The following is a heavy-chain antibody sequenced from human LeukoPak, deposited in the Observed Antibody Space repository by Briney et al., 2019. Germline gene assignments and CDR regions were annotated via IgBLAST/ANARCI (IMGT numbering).Heavy chain of an antibody. CDR3: VKDRGIAVAGPDY. Sequence: GGSLRLSCSASGFTFSSYAMHWVSQAPGKGLEYVSAISSNGGSTYYADSVKGRFTISRDNSKNTLYLQMSSLRAEDTAVYYCVKDRGIAVAGPDYWGQGTLVTVSS. CDR2: ISSNGGST. D-gene: IGHD6-19*01. J-gene: IGHJ4*02. V-gene: IGHV3-64D*06. CDR1: GFTFSSYA.